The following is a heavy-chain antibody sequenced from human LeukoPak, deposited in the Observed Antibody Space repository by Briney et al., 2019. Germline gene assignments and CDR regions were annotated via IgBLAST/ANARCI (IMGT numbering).Heavy chain of an antibody. CDR1: GGSISSYY. V-gene: IGHV4-59*08. J-gene: IGHJ4*02. CDR2: IYYSGST. CDR3: ARHGDIAATIPFDY. Sequence: SETLSLTCTVSGGSISSYYWSWIRQPPGKGLEWIGYIYYSGSTNYNPSLKSRVTISVDTSKNQFSLKLSSVTAADTAVYYCARHGDIAATIPFDYWGQGTLVTVYS. D-gene: IGHD5-12*01.